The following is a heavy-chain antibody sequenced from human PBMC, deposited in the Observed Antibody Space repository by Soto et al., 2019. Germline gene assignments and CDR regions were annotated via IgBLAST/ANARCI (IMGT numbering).Heavy chain of an antibody. J-gene: IGHJ4*02. CDR2: IYYSGST. D-gene: IGHD4-17*01. Sequence: SETLSLTCTVSGGSISSSSYYWGWIRQPPGKGLEWIGSIYYSGSTYYNPSLKSRVTISVDTSKNQFSLKLSSVTAADTAVYYCARHPLVYGGYGLYYFDYWGQGTLVTVSS. CDR1: GGSISSSSYY. V-gene: IGHV4-39*01. CDR3: ARHPLVYGGYGLYYFDY.